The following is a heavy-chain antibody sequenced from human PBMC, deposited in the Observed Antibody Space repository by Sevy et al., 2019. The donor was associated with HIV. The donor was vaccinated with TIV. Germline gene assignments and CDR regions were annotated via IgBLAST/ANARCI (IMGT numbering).Heavy chain of an antibody. D-gene: IGHD2-15*01. J-gene: IGHJ5*02. CDR2: ICGNDGST. V-gene: IGHV3-23*01. Sequence: GGSLRLSCVASGFTFSSYAMGWVRQAPGKGLEWVSSICGNDGSTYYADSVKGRFTISRDNFKNTLNLQMTSLSAEDTTVYYCARLRSGSGYSDSQSWGQGTLVTVSS. CDR1: GFTFSSYA. CDR3: ARLRSGSGYSDSQS.